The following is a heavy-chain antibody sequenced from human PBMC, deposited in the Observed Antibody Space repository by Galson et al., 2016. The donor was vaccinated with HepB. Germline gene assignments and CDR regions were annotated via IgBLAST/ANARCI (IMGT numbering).Heavy chain of an antibody. Sequence: SLRLSCAASGFTFRTYWMHWVRQSPGMGLVWVSRISSDGLTTTYADSVKGRFTISRDNGRNTLYLQMNSLRAEDTGVYYCARDLWRGGRIDYWGQGTLVTASS. CDR3: ARDLWRGGRIDY. J-gene: IGHJ4*02. CDR2: ISSDGLTT. V-gene: IGHV3-74*03. CDR1: GFTFRTYW. D-gene: IGHD4-23*01.